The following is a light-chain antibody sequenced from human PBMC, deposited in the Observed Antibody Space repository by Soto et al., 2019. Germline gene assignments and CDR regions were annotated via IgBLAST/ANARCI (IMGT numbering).Light chain of an antibody. J-gene: IGLJ1*01. CDR3: QSYDSSLSGRV. V-gene: IGLV1-40*01. Sequence: QSVLTQPPSVSGAPGQSFTISCTGSSSNIGAGYDVHWYQQLPGTAPKLLIYGNSNRPSGVPDRFSGSKSGTSASLAITGLQAEDEADYYCQSYDSSLSGRVFGTGTKVTVL. CDR2: GNS. CDR1: SSNIGAGYD.